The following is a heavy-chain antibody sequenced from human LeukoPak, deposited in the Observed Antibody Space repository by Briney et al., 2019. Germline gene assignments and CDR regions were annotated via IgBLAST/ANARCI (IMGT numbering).Heavy chain of an antibody. V-gene: IGHV1-46*01. Sequence: ASVKVSCKASGYTFTSYYMHWVRQAPGQGPEWMGIINPSGGSTSYAQKFQGRVTMTRDMSTSTVYMELSSLRSEDTAVYYCARERHYDFWSGYPPPNWFDPWGQGTLVTVSS. CDR1: GYTFTSYY. CDR2: INPSGGST. D-gene: IGHD3-3*01. CDR3: ARERHYDFWSGYPPPNWFDP. J-gene: IGHJ5*02.